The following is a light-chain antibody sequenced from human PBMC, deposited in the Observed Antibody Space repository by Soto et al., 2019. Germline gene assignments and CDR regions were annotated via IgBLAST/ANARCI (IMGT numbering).Light chain of an antibody. V-gene: IGKV3-20*01. CDR3: QQFGDSLT. J-gene: IGKJ4*01. CDR2: GAS. Sequence: ETVLTQSPGTLSLSPGERATLSCRASQPVFISYLAWYQQTPRQAPRLLIYGASTRATGIPDRFSGSGSGTDFTLTVSRLEPEDFAVYYCQQFGDSLTFGGGTKVEI. CDR1: QPVFISY.